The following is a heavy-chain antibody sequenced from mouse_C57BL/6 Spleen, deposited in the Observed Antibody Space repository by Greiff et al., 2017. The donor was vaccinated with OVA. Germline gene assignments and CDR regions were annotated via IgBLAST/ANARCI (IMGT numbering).Heavy chain of an antibody. Sequence: QVHVKQPGAELVKPGASVKLSCKASGYTFTSYWMQWVKQRPGQGLEWIGEIDPSDSYTNYNQKFKGKATLTVDTSSSTAYMQLSSLTSEDSAVYYCASTGTKDYWGQGTSVTVSS. CDR1: GYTFTSYW. CDR2: IDPSDSYT. D-gene: IGHD4-1*02. CDR3: ASTGTKDY. J-gene: IGHJ4*01. V-gene: IGHV1-50*01.